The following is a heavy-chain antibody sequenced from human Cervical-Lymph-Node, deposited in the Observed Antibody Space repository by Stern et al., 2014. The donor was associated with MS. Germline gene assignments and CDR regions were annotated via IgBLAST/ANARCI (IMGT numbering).Heavy chain of an antibody. J-gene: IGHJ6*02. CDR3: AKVHTSYNGLDV. Sequence: VQLVESGGVVVKPGGSLRLTCAASGFTFDEYNMHWVRQAPGQGLEWVSLITCDTGSTSYADSVQGRFNLSRNNSTNYLALEMNSLRIEVTALYYCAKVHTSYNGLDVWGQGTTVTVSS. CDR2: ITCDTGST. CDR1: GFTFDEYN. D-gene: IGHD2-2*02. V-gene: IGHV3-43*01.